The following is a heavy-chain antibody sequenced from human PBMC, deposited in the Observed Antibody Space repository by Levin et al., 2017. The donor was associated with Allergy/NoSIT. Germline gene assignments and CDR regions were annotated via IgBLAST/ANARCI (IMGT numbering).Heavy chain of an antibody. D-gene: IGHD6-13*01. J-gene: IGHJ6*04. CDR2: ISDDGIKK. V-gene: IGHV3-30*18. CDR1: GFTFSNYG. Sequence: GGSLRLSCAASGFTFSNYGMYWVRQAPGKGLEWVAVISDDGIKKYYGESVKGRFTVSRDNSKNTLHLQMNSLRPEDTALYYCAKSRGLGTAGWLESGLDVWGKGTTVTVSS. CDR3: AKSRGLGTAGWLESGLDV.